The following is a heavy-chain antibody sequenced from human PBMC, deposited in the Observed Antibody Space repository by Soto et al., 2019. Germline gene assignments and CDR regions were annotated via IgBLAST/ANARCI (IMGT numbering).Heavy chain of an antibody. Sequence: GGSLRLSCAASGFTFSSYAMSWVRQAPGKGLEWVSAISGSGGSTYYADSVKGRFTISRDNSKNTLYLQMNSLRAEDTAVYYCAKGVVPAATYYYGMDVWGQGTTVTVSS. CDR1: GFTFSSYA. V-gene: IGHV3-23*01. J-gene: IGHJ6*02. CDR2: ISGSGGST. CDR3: AKGVVPAATYYYGMDV. D-gene: IGHD2-2*01.